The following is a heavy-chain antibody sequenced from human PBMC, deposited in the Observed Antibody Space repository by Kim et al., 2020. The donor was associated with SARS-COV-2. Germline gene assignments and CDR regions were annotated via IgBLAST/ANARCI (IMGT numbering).Heavy chain of an antibody. CDR3: ARVSPVDYGDYLAFDI. Sequence: KFQGRVTMTRDTSTSTVYMELSSLRSEDTAVYYCARVSPVDYGDYLAFDIWGQGTMVTVSS. J-gene: IGHJ3*02. V-gene: IGHV1-46*01. D-gene: IGHD4-17*01.